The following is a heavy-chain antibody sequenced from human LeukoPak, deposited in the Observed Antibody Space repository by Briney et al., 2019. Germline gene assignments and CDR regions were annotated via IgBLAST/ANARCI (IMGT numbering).Heavy chain of an antibody. CDR3: TRDPGEIGYSSSWHDY. J-gene: IGHJ4*02. V-gene: IGHV3-49*04. Sequence: GRSLRLSCTASGFTFGDYAMSWVRQAPGKGLEWVGFIRSKAYGGTTEYAASVKGRFTISRDDSKSIAYLQMNSLKTEDTAVYYCTRDPGEIGYSSSWHDYWGQGTLVTVSS. D-gene: IGHD6-13*01. CDR1: GFTFGDYA. CDR2: IRSKAYGGTT.